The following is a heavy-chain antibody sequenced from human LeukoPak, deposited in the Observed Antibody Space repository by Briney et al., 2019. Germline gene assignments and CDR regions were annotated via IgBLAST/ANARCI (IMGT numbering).Heavy chain of an antibody. D-gene: IGHD3-22*01. V-gene: IGHV3-30*18. J-gene: IGHJ4*02. CDR1: GFTFSNYG. CDR2: ISYDGSNE. Sequence: GRSLRLSCTASGFTFSNYGMHWVRQAPGKGLAWVAVISYDGSNEYYADSVKGRFTISRDNSKNTLFLQMNSLRPEDTAVYHCAKVALFSGYYPPFDYWGQGTLVTVSS. CDR3: AKVALFSGYYPPFDY.